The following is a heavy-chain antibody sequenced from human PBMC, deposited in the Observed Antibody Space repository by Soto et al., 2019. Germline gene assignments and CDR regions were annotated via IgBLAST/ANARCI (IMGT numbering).Heavy chain of an antibody. J-gene: IGHJ4*02. CDR3: ARSSSGRYYHFDN. V-gene: IGHV4-31*03. CDR1: GVSVASSNYY. D-gene: IGHD1-26*01. CDR2: IDFSGGT. Sequence: QVQLQESGPGLVRPSQTLSLSCTVAGVSVASSNYYWNWLRQHPGKGLEWIGYIDFSGGTNFNPSLRIRVIIAAVTSKSQFSLNLNSVPAADTAVYYCARSSSGRYYHFDNWGQGTLVTVSS.